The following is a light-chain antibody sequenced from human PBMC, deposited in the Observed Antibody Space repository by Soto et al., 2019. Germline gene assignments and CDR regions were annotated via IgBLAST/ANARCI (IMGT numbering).Light chain of an antibody. CDR3: QQSYSTPRT. CDR2: AAS. J-gene: IGKJ5*01. V-gene: IGKV1-39*01. CDR1: QYIYTW. Sequence: MQSTQSPSTLSASLVEIVPITCLACQYIYTWLAWYQQKPGKAPKLLIYAASSLQSGVPSRFSGSGSGTDFTLTISSLQPEDFATYYCQQSYSTPRTFGQGTRLEIK.